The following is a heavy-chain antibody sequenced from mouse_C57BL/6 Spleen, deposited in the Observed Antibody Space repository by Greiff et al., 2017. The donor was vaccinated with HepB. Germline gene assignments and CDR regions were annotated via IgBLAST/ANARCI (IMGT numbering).Heavy chain of an antibody. CDR3: ARWRLRPGAMDY. D-gene: IGHD2-4*01. V-gene: IGHV1-22*01. J-gene: IGHJ4*01. CDR1: GYTFTDYN. Sequence: EVQLQQSGPELVKPGASVKMSCKASGYTFTDYNMHWVKQSHGKSLEWIGYINPNNGGTSSNQKFKGKATLTVNKSSSTAYMELRSLTSEDSAVYYCARWRLRPGAMDYWGQGASVTVSS. CDR2: INPNNGGT.